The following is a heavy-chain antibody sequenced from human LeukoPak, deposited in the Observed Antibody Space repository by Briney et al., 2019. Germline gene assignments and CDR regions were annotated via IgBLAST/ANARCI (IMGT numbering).Heavy chain of an antibody. CDR3: ARESTAAPFDY. D-gene: IGHD6-13*01. CDR2: ISYDGSNK. CDR1: GFTFSSYA. J-gene: IGHJ4*02. Sequence: QPGGSLRLSCAASGFTFSSYAMHWVRQAPGKGLEWVAVISYDGSNKYYADSVKGRFTISRDNSKNTLYLQMDSLRAEDAAVYYCARESTAAPFDYWGQGTLVTVSS. V-gene: IGHV3-30*04.